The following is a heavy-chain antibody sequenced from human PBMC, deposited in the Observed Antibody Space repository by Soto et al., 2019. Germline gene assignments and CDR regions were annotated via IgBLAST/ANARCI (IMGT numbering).Heavy chain of an antibody. J-gene: IGHJ4*02. CDR1: GFTFSSYW. Sequence: EVQLVESGGGLVQPGGSLRLSCAASGFTFSSYWIHWVRQAPGKGLEWVSRINGDGTSTSHADSVRGRFTISRDNARNSLFLHMNSLRAEDTAMYYCVRACSTSGCKNFDSWGRGILVPVSS. CDR2: INGDGTST. CDR3: VRACSTSGCKNFDS. D-gene: IGHD2-2*01. V-gene: IGHV3-74*01.